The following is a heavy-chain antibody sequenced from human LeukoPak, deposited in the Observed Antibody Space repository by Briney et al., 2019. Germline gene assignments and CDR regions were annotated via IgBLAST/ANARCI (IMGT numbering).Heavy chain of an antibody. Sequence: SETLSLTCTVSGDDISNYYWSWIRQPPGKGLEWITSAHYNGNNNYNPSLKSRVTISVDTSKNQFSLKLSSVTAADTAVYYCARGTSYSSPLPLDYWGQGTLVTVSS. V-gene: IGHV4-59*01. CDR3: ARGTSYSSPLPLDY. J-gene: IGHJ4*02. CDR2: AHYNGNN. CDR1: GDDISNYY. D-gene: IGHD6-13*01.